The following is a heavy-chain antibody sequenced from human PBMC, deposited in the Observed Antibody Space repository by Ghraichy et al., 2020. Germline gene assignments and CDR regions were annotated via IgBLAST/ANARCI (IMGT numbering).Heavy chain of an antibody. D-gene: IGHD2-8*02. Sequence: SETLSLTCSVSGGSINNDGYHWTWIRQHPGKGLEWIGNIYYSGTTYYNSSLKSRIVISLDTSRSQLYLRLTSVTAADTAVYYCARGSLVGMDVWGQGTSVTVSS. CDR2: IYYSGTT. CDR3: ARGSLVGMDV. CDR1: GGSINNDGYH. J-gene: IGHJ6*02. V-gene: IGHV4-31*03.